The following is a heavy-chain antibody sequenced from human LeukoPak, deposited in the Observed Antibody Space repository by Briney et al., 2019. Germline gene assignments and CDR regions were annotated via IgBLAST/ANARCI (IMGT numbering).Heavy chain of an antibody. CDR2: INSNGGST. V-gene: IGHV3-64D*06. CDR3: VKGTSTKYYYYGMDV. D-gene: IGHD2-2*01. Sequence: GESLKISCSASGFAFSNCATHWVRQAPGKGLEYVAGINSNGGSTFYADSVKGRFTMSGDNSKNTLYLQMSSLRAEDTAVYYCVKGTSTKYYYYGMDVWGQGTTVTVSS. CDR1: GFAFSNCA. J-gene: IGHJ6*02.